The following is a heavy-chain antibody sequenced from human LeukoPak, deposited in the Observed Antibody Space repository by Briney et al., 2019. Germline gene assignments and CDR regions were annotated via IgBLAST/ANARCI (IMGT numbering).Heavy chain of an antibody. Sequence: GGSLRLSCVASGFSLSSYWMSWVRQAPGKGLEWVANIKQDGSERYYVDSVKGRFTISRDDAKNSVYLQMNSLRVDDTAVYFCARDQWLADYWGQGTLVTVSS. CDR1: GFSLSSYW. D-gene: IGHD6-19*01. CDR3: ARDQWLADY. CDR2: IKQDGSER. V-gene: IGHV3-7*01. J-gene: IGHJ4*02.